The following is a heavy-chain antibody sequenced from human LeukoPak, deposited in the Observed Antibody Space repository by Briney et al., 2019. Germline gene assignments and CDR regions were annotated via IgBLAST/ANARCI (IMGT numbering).Heavy chain of an antibody. D-gene: IGHD3-22*01. J-gene: IGHJ3*02. CDR1: GFTFNDYA. CDR3: TRGSPYYDPDAFDI. Sequence: GGSLRLSCTVSGFTFNDYAISWVRQAPGKGLEWVSFIRSKDDGGTTEYAASVKGRFTISTDASETIAYLQMNSLKTEDTAVYYCTRGSPYYDPDAFDIWGQGTMVTVSS. V-gene: IGHV3-49*04. CDR2: IRSKDDGGTT.